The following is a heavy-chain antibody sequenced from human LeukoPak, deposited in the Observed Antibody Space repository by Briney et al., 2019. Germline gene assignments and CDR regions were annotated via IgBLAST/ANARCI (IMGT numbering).Heavy chain of an antibody. Sequence: ASVKVSCKASGGTFSSYAISWVRQAPGQGLEWMGWISGYNSNTNYAQKVQGRVTMTTDTSTSTAYMELRRLRSDDTAVYYCARDRPSYYYDTTSPLGYWGQETLVTVSS. D-gene: IGHD3-22*01. CDR3: ARDRPSYYYDTTSPLGY. J-gene: IGHJ4*02. V-gene: IGHV1-18*01. CDR2: ISGYNSNT. CDR1: GGTFSSYA.